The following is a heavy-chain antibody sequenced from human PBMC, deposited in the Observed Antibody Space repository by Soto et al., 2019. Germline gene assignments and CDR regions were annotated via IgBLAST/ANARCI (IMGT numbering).Heavy chain of an antibody. CDR3: ARRNGYDGLTGYWYFDY. V-gene: IGHV4-34*01. CDR2: INHRGST. J-gene: IGHJ4*02. D-gene: IGHD3-9*01. Sequence: SETLSLTCAVYRGSFNDYYWTWIRQPPGKGLEWIGEINHRGSTNYNPSLKSRVTTSVDTSKNQFSLKLSSVTAADTAVYYCARRNGYDGLTGYWYFDYWGRGTLVT. CDR1: RGSFNDYY.